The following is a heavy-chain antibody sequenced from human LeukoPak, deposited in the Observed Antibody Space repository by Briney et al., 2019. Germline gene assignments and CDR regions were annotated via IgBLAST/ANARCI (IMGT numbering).Heavy chain of an antibody. CDR1: GYTFTGYY. Sequence: GASLRLSCMASGYTFTGYYMHWVRQAPGQGLEWMGWINPNSVGTNYAQTPRGRVTTTRDTSISTAYMERGGLRADGTAVYYCAREARAGNYYYGIDVWGQGTTVTVSS. D-gene: IGHD6-13*01. CDR2: INPNSVGT. V-gene: IGHV1-2*02. J-gene: IGHJ6*02. CDR3: AREARAGNYYYGIDV.